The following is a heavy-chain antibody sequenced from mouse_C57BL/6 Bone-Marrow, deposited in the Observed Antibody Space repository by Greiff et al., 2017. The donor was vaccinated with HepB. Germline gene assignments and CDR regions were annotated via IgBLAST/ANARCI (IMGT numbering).Heavy chain of an antibody. CDR3: ARSDDPFAY. D-gene: IGHD2-12*01. V-gene: IGHV1-81*01. Sequence: QVQLQQSGAELARPGASVKLSCKASGYTFTSYGISWVKQRTGQGLEWIGEIYPRSGNTYYNEKFKGKATLTADKSSSTAYMELRSLTSEDSAVYFRARSDDPFAYWGQGTLVTVSA. J-gene: IGHJ3*01. CDR2: IYPRSGNT. CDR1: GYTFTSYG.